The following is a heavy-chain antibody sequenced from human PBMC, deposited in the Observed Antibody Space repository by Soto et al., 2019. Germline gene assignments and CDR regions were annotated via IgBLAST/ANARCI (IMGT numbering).Heavy chain of an antibody. CDR3: AKLRSRSQWLVSYFDY. D-gene: IGHD6-19*01. Sequence: WGSQRLSWAVSGCTFVSYAVSWVRQPPGKGLEWVSAISGSGGSTYYADSVKGRFTISRDNSKNTLYLQMTSLRAEDTAVYYCAKLRSRSQWLVSYFDYWGQGTLVTVSS. CDR2: ISGSGGST. V-gene: IGHV3-23*01. J-gene: IGHJ4*02. CDR1: GCTFVSYA.